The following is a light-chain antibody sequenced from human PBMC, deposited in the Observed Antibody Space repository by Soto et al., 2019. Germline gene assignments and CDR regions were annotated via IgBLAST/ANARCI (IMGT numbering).Light chain of an antibody. Sequence: DIVMTQSPLSLPVTPGEPACISCRSSHSLLHSNGYNYLDWYLQKPGQSPQLLIYLGSNRASGVPDRFSGSGSGTDFTLKISRVEAEDVGVYYCMQALQTPLTFGQGTKVDIK. CDR3: MQALQTPLT. V-gene: IGKV2-28*01. J-gene: IGKJ1*01. CDR2: LGS. CDR1: HSLLHSNGYNY.